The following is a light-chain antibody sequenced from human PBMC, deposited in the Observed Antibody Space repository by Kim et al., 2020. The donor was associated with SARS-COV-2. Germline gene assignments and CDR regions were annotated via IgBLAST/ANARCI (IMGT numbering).Light chain of an antibody. V-gene: IGLV3-19*01. Sequence: ALGQTVRITCQGDSLRTYYASWYQQKPGQAPALVIYAKNNRPSGIPERFSGSSSGNTASLTITGAQAEDEADYYCKSRDTSGDRLVFGGGTQLTVL. CDR1: SLRTYY. J-gene: IGLJ2*01. CDR3: KSRDTSGDRLV. CDR2: AKN.